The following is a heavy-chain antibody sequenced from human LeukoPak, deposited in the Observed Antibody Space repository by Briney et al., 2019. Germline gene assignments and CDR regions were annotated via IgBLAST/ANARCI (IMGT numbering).Heavy chain of an antibody. CDR3: ASHLWFGELTFDY. J-gene: IGHJ4*02. D-gene: IGHD3-10*01. CDR1: GGSISSYY. Sequence: SETLSLTCTVSGGSISSYYWSWIRQPPGKGLEWIGYIYYSGSTNYNPSLKSRVTISVDTSKNQFSLKLSSVTAADTAVYYRASHLWFGELTFDYWGQGTLVTVSS. V-gene: IGHV4-59*01. CDR2: IYYSGST.